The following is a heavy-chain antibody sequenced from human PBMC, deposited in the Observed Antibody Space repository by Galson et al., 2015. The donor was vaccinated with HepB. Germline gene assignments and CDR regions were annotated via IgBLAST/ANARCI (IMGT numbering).Heavy chain of an antibody. V-gene: IGHV3-48*02. D-gene: IGHD2-2*01. Sequence: SLRLSCAASGFTFSSYSMNWVRQAPGKGLEWVSYISSSSSTIYYADSVKGRFTISRDNAKNSLYLQMNSLRDEDTAVYYCARDRNGCSSTSCYENYYYGMDVWGQGTTVTVSS. J-gene: IGHJ6*02. CDR1: GFTFSSYS. CDR2: ISSSSSTI. CDR3: ARDRNGCSSTSCYENYYYGMDV.